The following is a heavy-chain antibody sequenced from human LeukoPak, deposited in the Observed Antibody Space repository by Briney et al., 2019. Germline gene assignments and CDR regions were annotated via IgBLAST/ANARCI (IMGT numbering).Heavy chain of an antibody. CDR2: ISGSGGST. CDR3: AKVTYYGSGSYYKYYFDY. V-gene: IGHV3-23*01. Sequence: GGSLRLSCAASGFTFSSYAMRWVRQAPGKGLEWVPAISGSGGSTNYADSVKGRFTISRDNSKNTLYLQMNSLRAEDTAVYYCAKVTYYGSGSYYKYYFDYWGQGTLVTVSS. J-gene: IGHJ4*02. D-gene: IGHD3-10*01. CDR1: GFTFSSYA.